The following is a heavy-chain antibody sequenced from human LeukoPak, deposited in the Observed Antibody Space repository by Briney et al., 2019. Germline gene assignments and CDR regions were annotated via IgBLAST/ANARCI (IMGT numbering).Heavy chain of an antibody. CDR2: IYPGDSDT. CDR3: ARRRPEGSSWLLDY. Sequence: GESLKISCKGSGYSFTNYWIGWVRQMAGQGLEWIGIIYPGDSDTRYSPSFQGQVTISAHKSISTAYLQWTSLKASDTAMYYCARRRPEGSSWLLDYWGQGTLVTVSS. J-gene: IGHJ4*02. V-gene: IGHV5-51*01. D-gene: IGHD6-13*01. CDR1: GYSFTNYW.